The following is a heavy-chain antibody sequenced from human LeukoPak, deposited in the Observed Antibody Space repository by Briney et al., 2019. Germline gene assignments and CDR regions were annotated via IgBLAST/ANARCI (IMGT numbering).Heavy chain of an antibody. J-gene: IGHJ1*01. Sequence: GGSLRLSCAASGFTVSSNYMSWVRQAPGKGLEWVSAISGSGGRTYYADSVKGRFTISRDNSKNTLYLQINSPRAEDTAVYYCAKDFTMTTVSEYFQHWGQGTLVTVSS. V-gene: IGHV3-23*01. CDR1: GFTVSSNY. CDR2: ISGSGGRT. CDR3: AKDFTMTTVSEYFQH. D-gene: IGHD4-17*01.